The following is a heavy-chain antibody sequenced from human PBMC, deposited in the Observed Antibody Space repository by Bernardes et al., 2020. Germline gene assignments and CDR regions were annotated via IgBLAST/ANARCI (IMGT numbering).Heavy chain of an antibody. D-gene: IGHD2-2*01. V-gene: IGHV1-8*01. CDR1: GYTFTSYD. CDR3: ARGRGLSYCSSTSCYDYYYYYYGMDV. Sequence: AGVKVSCKASGYTFTSYDINWVRQATGQGLEWMGWMNPNSGNTGYAQKFQGRVTMTRNTSISTAYMELSSLRSEDTAVYYCARGRGLSYCSSTSCYDYYYYYYGMDVWGQGTTVTVSS. J-gene: IGHJ6*02. CDR2: MNPNSGNT.